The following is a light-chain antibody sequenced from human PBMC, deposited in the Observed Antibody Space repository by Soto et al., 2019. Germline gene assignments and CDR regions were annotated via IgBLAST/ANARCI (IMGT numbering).Light chain of an antibody. CDR2: AND. V-gene: IGLV1-47*02. CDR1: SSNIGSTY. CDR3: EAWDDSLGGSGV. Sequence: QSVLTQPPSASGTPGQRVIISCSGRSSNIGSTYVYWFQHLPGTAPKLLIYANDQRPSGVPDRFSGSKSGTSASLAISGLRSEDEADYYCEAWDDSLGGSGVFGGGTKLTVL. J-gene: IGLJ3*02.